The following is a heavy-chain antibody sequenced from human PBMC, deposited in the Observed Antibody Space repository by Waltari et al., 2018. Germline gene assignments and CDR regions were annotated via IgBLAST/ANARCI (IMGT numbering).Heavy chain of an antibody. Sequence: EVQLVETGGGLIQPGGSLRLSCAASGFTVSDSYMTWVRQAPGKGLEWVSLIHSGGSTFYADSVKGRFTISRDNSKNTLYLQMNSLRAEDSALYYCARGPYNFWSGYSFEYWGQGTLVTVSS. CDR3: ARGPYNFWSGYSFEY. D-gene: IGHD3-3*01. CDR1: GFTVSDSY. V-gene: IGHV3-53*02. J-gene: IGHJ4*02. CDR2: IHSGGST.